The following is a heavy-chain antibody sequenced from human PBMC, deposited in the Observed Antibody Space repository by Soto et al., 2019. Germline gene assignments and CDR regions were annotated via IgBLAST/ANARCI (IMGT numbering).Heavy chain of an antibody. CDR1: GFTFSSYA. Sequence: QVQLVESGGGVVQPGRSLRLSCAASGFTFSSYAMHWVRQAPGKGLEWVAVISYDGSNKYYADSVKGRFTISRDNSKNTLYMKMNSMRAEDTAVYYCARPNNWNGFPFDYWGQGTLVTVSS. V-gene: IGHV3-30-3*01. J-gene: IGHJ4*02. D-gene: IGHD1-20*01. CDR3: ARPNNWNGFPFDY. CDR2: ISYDGSNK.